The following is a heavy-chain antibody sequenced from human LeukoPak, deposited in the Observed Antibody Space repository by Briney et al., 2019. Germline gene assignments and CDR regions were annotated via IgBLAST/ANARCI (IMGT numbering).Heavy chain of an antibody. CDR3: ARAMITFGGVIVMLDY. J-gene: IGHJ4*02. CDR1: GGSFSGYY. D-gene: IGHD3-16*02. V-gene: IGHV4-34*09. Sequence: SETLSLTCAVYGGSFSGYYWSWIRQPPGKGLEWIGYIYYSGSTYYNPSLKSRVTISVDTSKNQFSLKLSSVTAADTAVYYCARAMITFGGVIVMLDYWGQGTLVTVSS. CDR2: IYYSGST.